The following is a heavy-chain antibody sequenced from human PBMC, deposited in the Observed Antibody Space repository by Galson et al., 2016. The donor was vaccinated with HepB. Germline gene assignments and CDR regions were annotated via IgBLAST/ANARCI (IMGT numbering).Heavy chain of an antibody. V-gene: IGHV3-30*18. CDR3: AKSGRYYGVDHFDY. J-gene: IGHJ4*02. D-gene: IGHD4-17*01. CDR1: GFMFRISG. Sequence: SLRLSCAASGFMFRISGIHCIRQAPGTGLEWVAVISYDGSNKYYADSVKGRFTISRDNSKNTLYLQMNSLRAEDTAVYYCAKSGRYYGVDHFDYWGQGTLVTVSS. CDR2: ISYDGSNK.